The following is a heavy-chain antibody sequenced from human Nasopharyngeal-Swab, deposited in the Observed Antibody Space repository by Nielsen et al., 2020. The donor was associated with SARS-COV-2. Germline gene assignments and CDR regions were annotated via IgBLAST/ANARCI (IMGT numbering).Heavy chain of an antibody. V-gene: IGHV3-21*01. Sequence: GGSLRLSCAASGFTFSSYSMNWVRQAPGKGLEWVSSISSSSSYIYYADSVKGRFTISRDNAKNSLYLQMNSLRAEDTAVYYCAGGSAAGPYYYYYGMDVWGQGTTVTVS. CDR3: AGGSAAGPYYYYYGMDV. J-gene: IGHJ6*02. CDR1: GFTFSSYS. CDR2: ISSSSSYI. D-gene: IGHD6-25*01.